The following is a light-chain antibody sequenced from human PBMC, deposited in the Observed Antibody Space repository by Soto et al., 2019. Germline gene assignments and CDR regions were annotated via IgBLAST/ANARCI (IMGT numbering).Light chain of an antibody. J-gene: IGLJ2*01. V-gene: IGLV2-14*01. CDR2: EVS. CDR3: RSYKRSNTLVV. Sequence: QSALTQPASVSGSPGQSITISCPGTSSDVDDCNSVFWFQQHPGKAPKVMTYEVSNRPSGVSNPFSGSKSGNTASLTISGLQAEDGADYYSRSYKRSNTLVVFGGGTKLTV. CDR1: SSDVDDCNS.